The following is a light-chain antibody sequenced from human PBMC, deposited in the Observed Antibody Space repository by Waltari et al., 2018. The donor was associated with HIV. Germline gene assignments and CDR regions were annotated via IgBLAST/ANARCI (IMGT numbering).Light chain of an antibody. CDR1: TGAVTSGHY. V-gene: IGLV7-46*01. CDR3: LLSYSGARPVV. CDR2: DTS. J-gene: IGLJ2*01. Sequence: QAVVTQEPSLTESPGGTVTLTCGSSTGAVTSGHYHYWFQQKPGQAPRTLIYDTSNKPSWTAARFSASRLAGKAALTRSGGQPEDEAEYYCLLSYSGARPVVFGGGTKLTVL.